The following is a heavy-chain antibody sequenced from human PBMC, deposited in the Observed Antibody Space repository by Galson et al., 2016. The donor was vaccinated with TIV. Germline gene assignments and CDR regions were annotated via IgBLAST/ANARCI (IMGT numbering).Heavy chain of an antibody. CDR3: ARQNDYLYYFDY. CDR1: GVIVSNNY. Sequence: SLRLSCAASGVIVSNNYMSWVRQAPGKGLEWISVIYTNGRTFYADSVKGRFTISRDNSKNTLYLHMNSLRPEDTALYYCARQNDYLYYFDYWGQGTLVTVSS. J-gene: IGHJ4*02. CDR2: IYTNGRT. D-gene: IGHD4/OR15-4a*01. V-gene: IGHV3-53*05.